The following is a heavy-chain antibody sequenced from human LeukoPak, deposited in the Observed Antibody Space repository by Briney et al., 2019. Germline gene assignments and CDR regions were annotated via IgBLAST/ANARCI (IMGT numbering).Heavy chain of an antibody. V-gene: IGHV3-23*01. CDR1: GFTFSSYA. Sequence: GGSLRLSCAASGFTFSSYAMSWVRQAPGKGLEWVSAISGSGGSTYYADSVKGRFTISRDNPKNTLYLQMNSLRAEDTAVYYCAKVPTRVLLWFGELLYDYWGQGTLATVSS. CDR3: AKVPTRVLLWFGELLYDY. CDR2: ISGSGGST. D-gene: IGHD3-10*01. J-gene: IGHJ4*02.